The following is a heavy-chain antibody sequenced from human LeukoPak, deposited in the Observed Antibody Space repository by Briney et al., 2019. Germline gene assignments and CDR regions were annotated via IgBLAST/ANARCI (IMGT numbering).Heavy chain of an antibody. CDR3: ATGNWGWYYFDY. J-gene: IGHJ4*02. CDR1: GFTFSDYW. CDR2: ISFDGST. V-gene: IGHV3-74*01. D-gene: IGHD7-27*01. Sequence: PGGSLRLSCAASGFTFSDYWMHWVRQAPGKGLVWVSCISFDGSTTYADSVKGRFTISRDNAKNSLYLQMKSLRAEDTAMYYCATGNWGWYYFDYWGQGTLVTVSS.